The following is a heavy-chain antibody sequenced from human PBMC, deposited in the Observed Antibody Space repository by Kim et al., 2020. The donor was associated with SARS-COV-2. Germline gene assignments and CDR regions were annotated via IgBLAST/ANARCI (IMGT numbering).Heavy chain of an antibody. J-gene: IGHJ4*02. CDR1: GFTFSSSW. CDR3: ASLSTGYVWDKFDD. D-gene: IGHD3-16*01. CDR2: VNSDGSST. V-gene: IGHV3-74*01. Sequence: GGSLRLSCVASGFTFSSSWMHWVRQAPGKGLVWVSRVNSDGSSTSYADSVKGRFTISRDNARNTLYLQMNSMRAEDTAVYYCASLSTGYVWDKFDDWGQGTLVTVSS.